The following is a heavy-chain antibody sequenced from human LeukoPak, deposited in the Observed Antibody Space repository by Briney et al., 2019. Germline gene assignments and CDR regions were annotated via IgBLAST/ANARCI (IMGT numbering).Heavy chain of an antibody. CDR1: GGSFSGYY. D-gene: IGHD3-3*01. Sequence: SETLSLTCAVYGGSFSGYYWSWIRQPPGKGLEWIGEINHSGSTNYNPFLKSRVTISVDTSKNQFSLKLSSVTAADTAVYYCARLIPDIGIFGVIKLNWFDPWGQGTLVTVSS. CDR2: INHSGST. J-gene: IGHJ5*02. CDR3: ARLIPDIGIFGVIKLNWFDP. V-gene: IGHV4-34*01.